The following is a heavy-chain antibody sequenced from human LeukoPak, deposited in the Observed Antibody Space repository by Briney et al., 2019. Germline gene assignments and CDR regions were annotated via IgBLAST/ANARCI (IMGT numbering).Heavy chain of an antibody. Sequence: GGSLRLSCAASGFTFSSYSMNWVRQAPGKGLEWVSSISSSSSYIYYADSVKGRFTISRDNAKNSLYLQMSSLRAEDTAVYYCARGPGIAVAGTVRWGQGTLVTVSS. CDR3: ARGPGIAVAGTVR. CDR2: ISSSSSYI. D-gene: IGHD6-19*01. J-gene: IGHJ4*02. CDR1: GFTFSSYS. V-gene: IGHV3-21*01.